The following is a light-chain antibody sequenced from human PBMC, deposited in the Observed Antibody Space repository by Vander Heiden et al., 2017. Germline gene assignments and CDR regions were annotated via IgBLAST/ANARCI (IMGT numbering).Light chain of an antibody. Sequence: SYELTQPPPVSVSPGQTASFTGPGAKSRDKYACWYQQKPGQSPVLVIDQDSKRPSGIPERFSGSNSGNTATLTISGTQAMDEADYYCQAWDSSTAWVFGGGTKLTVL. CDR1: KSRDKY. V-gene: IGLV3-1*01. J-gene: IGLJ2*01. CDR2: QDS. CDR3: QAWDSSTAWV.